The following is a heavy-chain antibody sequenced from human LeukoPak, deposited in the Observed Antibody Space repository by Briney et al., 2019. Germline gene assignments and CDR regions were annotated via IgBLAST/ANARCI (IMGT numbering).Heavy chain of an antibody. V-gene: IGHV4-59*08. D-gene: IGHD3-10*01. J-gene: IGHJ6*02. CDR3: ARLAQMTLVRGQSYYYHSMDV. CDR2: THYSGST. Sequence: SETLSLTCTVSGGSISSYYWSWIRQPPGKGLEWIGNTHYSGSTNHNPSLKSRVTISVDTSKNQFSLKLSSVTAADTAVYYCARLAQMTLVRGQSYYYHSMDVWGQGTTVTVSS. CDR1: GGSISSYY.